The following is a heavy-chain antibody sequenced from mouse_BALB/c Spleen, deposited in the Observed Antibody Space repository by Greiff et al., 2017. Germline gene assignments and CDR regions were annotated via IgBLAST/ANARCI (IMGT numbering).Heavy chain of an antibody. CDR1: GYTFTSYY. V-gene: IGHV1S81*02. Sequence: QVQLQQPGAELVKPGASVKLSCKASGYTFTSYYMYWVKQRPGQGLEWIGGINPSNGGTNFNEKFKSKATLTVDKSSSTAYMQLSSLTSEDSAVYYCARSSPLYYGNYWYFDVWGAGTTVTVSS. CDR3: ARSSPLYYGNYWYFDV. J-gene: IGHJ1*01. CDR2: INPSNGGT. D-gene: IGHD2-1*01.